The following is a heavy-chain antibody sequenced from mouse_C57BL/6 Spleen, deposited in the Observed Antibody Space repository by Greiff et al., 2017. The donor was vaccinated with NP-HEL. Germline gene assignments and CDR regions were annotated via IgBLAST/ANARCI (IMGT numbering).Heavy chain of an antibody. Sequence: LQESVAELVRPGASVKLSCTASGFNTKNTYMHWVKQRPEQGLEWIGRIDPANGNTKYAPKFQGKATINADTSSNTAYLQLSSLTSDDTAIYYCARGAYTTGFAYWGQGTLVTVSA. V-gene: IGHV14-3*01. CDR2: IDPANGNT. J-gene: IGHJ3*01. CDR1: GFNTKNTY. CDR3: ARGAYTTGFAY. D-gene: IGHD1-1*01.